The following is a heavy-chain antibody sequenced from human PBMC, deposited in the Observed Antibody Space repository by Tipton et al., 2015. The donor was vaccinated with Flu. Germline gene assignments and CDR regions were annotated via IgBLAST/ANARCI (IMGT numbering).Heavy chain of an antibody. V-gene: IGHV3-23*01. CDR3: AGMYTSAWYFDL. CDR2: ISRSGGST. J-gene: IGHJ2*01. D-gene: IGHD6-19*01. CDR1: GFTFSNYD. Sequence: SLRLSCAASGFTFSNYDMSWVRQAPGKGLEWVSTISRSGGSTYYADSVKGRFTISRDNSKNTLYLQMNSLRAEDTAVYYCAGMYTSAWYFDLWGRGTLVTVSS.